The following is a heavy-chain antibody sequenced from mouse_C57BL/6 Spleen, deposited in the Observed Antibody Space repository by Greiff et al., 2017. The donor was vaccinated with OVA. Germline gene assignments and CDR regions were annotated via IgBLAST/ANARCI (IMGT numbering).Heavy chain of an antibody. J-gene: IGHJ2*01. Sequence: QVQLKESGAELVKPGASVKISCKASGYAFSSYWMNWVKQRPGKGLEWIGQIYPGDGDTNYNGKFKGKATLTADKSSSTAYMQLSSLTSEDSAVYFCARSHGNPYYFDYWGQGTTLTVSS. CDR2: IYPGDGDT. V-gene: IGHV1-80*01. CDR3: ARSHGNPYYFDY. CDR1: GYAFSSYW. D-gene: IGHD2-1*01.